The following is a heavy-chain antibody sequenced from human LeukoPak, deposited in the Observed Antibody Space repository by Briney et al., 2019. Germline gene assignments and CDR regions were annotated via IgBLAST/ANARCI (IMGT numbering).Heavy chain of an antibody. CDR3: ARGYSSGWYGYYYYMDV. CDR1: GGSISSNGHY. Sequence: KTSETLSLTCTVSGGSISSNGHYWAWFRQPPGKGLEWIGSIYYSGSTNYNPSLKSRVTISVDTSKNQFSLKLSSVTAADTAVYYCARGYSSGWYGYYYYMDVWGKGTTVTVSS. CDR2: IYYSGST. J-gene: IGHJ6*03. D-gene: IGHD6-19*01. V-gene: IGHV4-39*07.